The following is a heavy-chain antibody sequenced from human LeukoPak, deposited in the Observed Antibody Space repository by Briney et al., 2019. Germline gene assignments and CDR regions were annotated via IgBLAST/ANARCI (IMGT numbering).Heavy chain of an antibody. D-gene: IGHD6-13*01. CDR2: ISAYNGNT. CDR1: GYTFTSYG. CDR3: ARALRRYSSSWTDVGDY. Sequence: GASVKVSCKASGYTFTSYGISWVRQAPGQGLEWMGWISAYNGNTNYAQKLQGRVTMTTDTSTSTAYMELRSLRSDDTAVYYCARALRRYSSSWTDVGDYWGQGTLVTVSS. J-gene: IGHJ4*02. V-gene: IGHV1-18*01.